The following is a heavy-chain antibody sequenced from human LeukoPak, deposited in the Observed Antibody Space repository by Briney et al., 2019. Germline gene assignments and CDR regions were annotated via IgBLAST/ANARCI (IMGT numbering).Heavy chain of an antibody. J-gene: IGHJ4*02. CDR3: ARRIAAAAAPYYFDY. D-gene: IGHD6-13*01. CDR1: GFTFSSYW. CDR2: INSDGSST. Sequence: GGCLRLSCAASGFTFSSYWMHWVRHAPWKGRLWILRINSDGSSTSYEDSVKGRFTISRDNAKNTLYLQMNRLRAEDTAVYYCARRIAAAAAPYYFDYWGQGTLVTVSS. V-gene: IGHV3-74*01.